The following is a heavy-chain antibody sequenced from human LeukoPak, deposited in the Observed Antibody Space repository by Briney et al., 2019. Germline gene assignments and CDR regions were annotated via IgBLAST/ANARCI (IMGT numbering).Heavy chain of an antibody. CDR3: ARVGGDIAATGHFDY. CDR1: GFTFSSYA. J-gene: IGHJ4*02. V-gene: IGHV3-23*01. CDR2: ISGSGGST. D-gene: IGHD5-12*01. Sequence: GGSLRLSCAGSGFTFSSYAMSWVRQAPGKGLEWVSVISGSGGSTYYADSVKGRFTISRDNSKNTVYLQMNSLRAEDTAVFYCARVGGDIAATGHFDYWGQGTLVTVSS.